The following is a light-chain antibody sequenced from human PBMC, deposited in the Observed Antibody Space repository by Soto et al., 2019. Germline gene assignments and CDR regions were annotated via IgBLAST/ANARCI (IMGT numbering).Light chain of an antibody. CDR2: DAS. CDR1: QSVSSSF. Sequence: EIVLTQSPGTLPLSPGERATLSCRASQSVSSSFLAWYQQKPGQAPRLLIYDASSRATSNPDRFSGSGSGTDFTLTIRRLEPEDVAVYYCQEYDSSPWTFGQGTKVEIK. V-gene: IGKV3-20*01. J-gene: IGKJ1*01. CDR3: QEYDSSPWT.